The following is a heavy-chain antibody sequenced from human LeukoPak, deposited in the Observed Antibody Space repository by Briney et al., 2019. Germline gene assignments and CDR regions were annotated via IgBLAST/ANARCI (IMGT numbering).Heavy chain of an antibody. CDR3: PRGPTYYDYVWGSYRKKDAFDI. CDR2: INHSGST. Sequence: SETLSLTCAVYGGSFSGYYWSWIRQPPGKGLEWIGEINHSGSTNYNPSLKSRVTISVDTSKNQFSLKLSSVTGADTAVCYCPRGPTYYDYVWGSYRKKDAFDIWGQGTMFTVSS. V-gene: IGHV4-34*01. CDR1: GGSFSGYY. D-gene: IGHD3-16*02. J-gene: IGHJ3*02.